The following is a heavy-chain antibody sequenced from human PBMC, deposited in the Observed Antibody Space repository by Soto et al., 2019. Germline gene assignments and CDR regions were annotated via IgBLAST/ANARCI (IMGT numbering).Heavy chain of an antibody. J-gene: IGHJ4*02. CDR1: GYTFTSYG. CDR3: ARDGAPTGTGLRLGESPSRY. Sequence: ASVKVSCKASGYTFTSYGISWVRQAPGQGLEWMGWISAYNGNTNYAQKLQGRVTMTTDTSTSTAYMELRSLRSDDTAVYYCARDGAPTGTGLRLGESPSRYWGQGTLVTVSS. D-gene: IGHD3-16*01. CDR2: ISAYNGNT. V-gene: IGHV1-18*01.